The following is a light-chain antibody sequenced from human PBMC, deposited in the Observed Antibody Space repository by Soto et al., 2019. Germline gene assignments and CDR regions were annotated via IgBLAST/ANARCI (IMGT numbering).Light chain of an antibody. V-gene: IGKV1D-13*01. CDR3: QQFNNYLIT. Sequence: AIQLTQSPSYLSASVGDRVTITCRASQGISRALAWYQQKPGKAPKLLIYDASSLESGVPSRFSGSGSGTDFTLTISSLQPEDFATYYCQQFNNYLITFGQGTRLEIK. J-gene: IGKJ5*01. CDR2: DAS. CDR1: QGISRA.